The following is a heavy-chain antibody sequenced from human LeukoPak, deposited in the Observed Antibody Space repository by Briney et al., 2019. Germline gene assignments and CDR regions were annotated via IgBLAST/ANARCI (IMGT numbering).Heavy chain of an antibody. V-gene: IGHV1-18*01. CDR3: AREPLQMEHLYHFDH. CDR2: ISTYNAKT. Sequence: EASVKVSCKASGYTFTSYGISWVRQAPGQGLEWMGWISTYNAKTTYAQKVQDRVTMTTDTSTSTAYMELRSLRSDDTAIYYCAREPLQMEHLYHFDHWGQGTLVTVSS. J-gene: IGHJ4*02. CDR1: GYTFTSYG. D-gene: IGHD1-1*01.